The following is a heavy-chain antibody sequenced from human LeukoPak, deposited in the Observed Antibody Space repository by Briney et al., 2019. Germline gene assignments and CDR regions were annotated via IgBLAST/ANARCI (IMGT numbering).Heavy chain of an antibody. J-gene: IGHJ4*02. D-gene: IGHD3-22*01. CDR1: GYSISSGYY. CDR3: AGGGRGYYDFLDY. CDR2: IYHSGST. V-gene: IGHV4-38-2*02. Sequence: PSETLSLTCTVSGYSISSGYYWGWIRQPPGKGLEWIGSIYHSGSTYYNPSLKSRVTMSIDTSKNQFSLNLTSVTAADTAVYYCAGGGRGYYDFLDYWGQGTLVSVSS.